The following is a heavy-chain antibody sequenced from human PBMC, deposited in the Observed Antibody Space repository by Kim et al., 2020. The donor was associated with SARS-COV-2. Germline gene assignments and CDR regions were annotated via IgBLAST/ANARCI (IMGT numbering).Heavy chain of an antibody. CDR3: XXDRXXXRGYXXY. Sequence: GGSLRLSCAASGFTFSSYAMHWVRQAPGKGLXXVAXXXYDGSNKYYADSVKGRFXXSRXXXKNXXXLQMNSLRAEDTAVXYCXXDRXXXRGYXXYWXXGTLVXVSS. V-gene: IGHV3-30*01. D-gene: IGHD3-16*01. CDR2: XXYDGSNK. CDR1: GFTFSSYA. J-gene: IGHJ4*02.